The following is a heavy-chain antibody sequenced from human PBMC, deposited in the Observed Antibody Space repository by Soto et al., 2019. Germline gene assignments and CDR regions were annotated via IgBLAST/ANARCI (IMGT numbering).Heavy chain of an antibody. CDR2: IYHGGNI. Sequence: QVQLQESGPGLVKPSETLSLTCAVSGGSTSTSNWWSWVRQPPGKGLEWIGEIYHGGNINYNPSLKSRVTISVDKSRNQFSLKVSSVTAADTAVYYRARRIYGDWYFDLWGRGTLVTVSS. D-gene: IGHD3-16*01. CDR1: GGSTSTSNW. V-gene: IGHV4-4*02. CDR3: ARRIYGDWYFDL. J-gene: IGHJ2*01.